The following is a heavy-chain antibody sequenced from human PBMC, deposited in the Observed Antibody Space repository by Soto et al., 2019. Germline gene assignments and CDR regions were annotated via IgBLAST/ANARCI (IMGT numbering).Heavy chain of an antibody. CDR1: GFTFNNYA. J-gene: IGHJ4*02. D-gene: IGHD4-17*01. CDR3: AKETTVPSTPFEY. Sequence: GGSLRLSCAASGFTFNNYAMTWVRQAPGKGLEWVSGIRGSGGNTYYADSVKGRFTISRDNSKNTVYLQMNSLRVEDTAVYFCAKETTVPSTPFEYWGQGALVTVSS. V-gene: IGHV3-23*01. CDR2: IRGSGGNT.